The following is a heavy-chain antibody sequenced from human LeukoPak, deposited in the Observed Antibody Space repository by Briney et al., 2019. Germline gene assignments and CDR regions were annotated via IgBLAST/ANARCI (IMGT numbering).Heavy chain of an antibody. Sequence: ASVKVSCKASGYTFTGYYMHWVRQDPGQGLEWMGWINPNSDFTNFAQNFQGRVTMTSDTSISTAYMELSRLRSDDTAVYYCARAISGGSPITASDYWGQGTLVTVSS. CDR3: ARAISGGSPITASDY. CDR1: GYTFTGYY. CDR2: INPNSDFT. J-gene: IGHJ4*02. V-gene: IGHV1-2*02. D-gene: IGHD2-15*01.